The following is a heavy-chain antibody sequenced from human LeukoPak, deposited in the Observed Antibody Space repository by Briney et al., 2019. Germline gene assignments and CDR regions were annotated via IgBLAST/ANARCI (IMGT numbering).Heavy chain of an antibody. CDR1: GFTFSSYW. CDR3: ARESDAVRRLVDY. CDR2: IKQDGSEK. J-gene: IGHJ4*02. V-gene: IGHV3-7*04. D-gene: IGHD1-1*01. Sequence: GGSLRLSCAASGFTFSSYWMSWVRQAPGKGLEWVANIKQDGSEKFYVDSVKGRFTISRVNAENSLYLQMNSLRAEDTAVYYCARESDAVRRLVDYWGQGTLVTVSS.